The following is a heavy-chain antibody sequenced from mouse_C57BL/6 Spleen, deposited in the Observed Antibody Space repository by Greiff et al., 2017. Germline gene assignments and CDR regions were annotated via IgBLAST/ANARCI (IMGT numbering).Heavy chain of an antibody. CDR2: IFPGSGNT. D-gene: IGHD1-1*01. Sequence: VQLQQSGAELVRPGASVKLSCKASGYTFTDYYINWVKQRPGPGLEWIARIFPGSGNTYSNEKLKGKATLTAEKSSSTAYMHLSSLTAEDSAVYFCARSLFYGSTVPYFDYWGQGTTLTVSS. CDR1: GYTFTDYY. V-gene: IGHV1-76*01. J-gene: IGHJ2*01. CDR3: ARSLFYGSTVPYFDY.